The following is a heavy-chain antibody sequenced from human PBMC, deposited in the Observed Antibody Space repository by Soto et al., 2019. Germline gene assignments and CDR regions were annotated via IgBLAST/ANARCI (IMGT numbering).Heavy chain of an antibody. V-gene: IGHV1-8*01. J-gene: IGHJ4*02. CDR1: GYTFTSYD. CDR2: MNPNSGNT. D-gene: IGHD6-19*01. Sequence: ASLKVSCKASGYTFTSYDINWVRQATGQGLEWMGWMNPNSGNTGYAQKFQGRVTMPRNTSISTAYMELSSLRSEDTAGYYWSREGGGGGGWYNWGQGTLVPVSS. CDR3: SREGGGGGGWYN.